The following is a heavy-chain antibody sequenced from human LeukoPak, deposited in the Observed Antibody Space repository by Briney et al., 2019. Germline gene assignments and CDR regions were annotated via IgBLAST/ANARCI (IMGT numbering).Heavy chain of an antibody. Sequence: PSETLSLTCAVSGGSISSGGYSWSWIRQPPGKGLEWIGYIYHSGSTYYNPSLKSRVTISVDRSKNQFSLKLSSVTAADTAVYYCARVRAEGDYWHEEIDYWGQGTLVTVSS. CDR3: ARVRAEGDYWHEEIDY. V-gene: IGHV4-30-2*01. D-gene: IGHD4-17*01. J-gene: IGHJ4*02. CDR1: GGSISSGGYS. CDR2: IYHSGST.